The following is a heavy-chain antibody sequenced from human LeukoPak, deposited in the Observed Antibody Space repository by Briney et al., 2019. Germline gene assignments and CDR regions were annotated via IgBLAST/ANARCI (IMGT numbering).Heavy chain of an antibody. CDR3: ATTFGESPAYYFDY. Sequence: GASVKVSCKASGYTFTGYYMHWVRQAPGQGLEWMGWINPNSGGTNYVQKFQGRVTMTRDTSISTAYMELSRLRSDDTAVYYCATTFGESPAYYFDYWSQGTLVTVSS. J-gene: IGHJ4*02. D-gene: IGHD3-10*01. CDR1: GYTFTGYY. V-gene: IGHV1-2*02. CDR2: INPNSGGT.